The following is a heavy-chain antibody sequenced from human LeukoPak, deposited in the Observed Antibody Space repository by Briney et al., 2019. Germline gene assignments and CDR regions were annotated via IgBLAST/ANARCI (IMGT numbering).Heavy chain of an antibody. CDR1: GGSISGSHYY. D-gene: IGHD6-13*01. Sequence: SETLSLTCIVSGGSISGSHYYWAWIRQSPGKGLEWIGMINYSGNTYYNPCLWSRATISVDTSTNQFTLNLNSVTAADTAVYYCARGYDYWGQGTLVTVSS. CDR2: INYSGNT. J-gene: IGHJ4*02. V-gene: IGHV4-39*01. CDR3: ARGYDY.